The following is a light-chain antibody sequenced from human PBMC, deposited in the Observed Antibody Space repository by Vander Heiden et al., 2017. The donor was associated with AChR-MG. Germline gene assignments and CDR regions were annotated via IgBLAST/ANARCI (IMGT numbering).Light chain of an antibody. J-gene: IGKJ2*01. CDR2: WAS. Sequence: DIVMTQSPDSLAVSLGERATINCKSSQTVLYSSNNNNYLAWYHQKPGQPPKLLIYWASTRESGVPDRFSGSGSGTDFALTITSPQAEDVGVYYCQQYYSSPQSFGQGTKLEI. CDR1: QTVLYSSNNNNY. CDR3: QQYYSSPQS. V-gene: IGKV4-1*01.